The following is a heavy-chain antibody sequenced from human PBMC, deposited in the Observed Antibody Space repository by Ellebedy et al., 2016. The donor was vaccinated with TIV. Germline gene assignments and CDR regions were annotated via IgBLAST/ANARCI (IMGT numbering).Heavy chain of an antibody. CDR3: ARRGSYGDYAVQINNWFDR. CDR2: IYQDGSEK. V-gene: IGHV3-7*01. Sequence: PGGSLRLSCAASGFTFRSYWMSWVRQAPGKGLEWVANIYQDGSEKYYVDSVKSRFTISRDNAKNSLYLQMNSLRVEDTAVYYCARRGSYGDYAVQINNWFDRWGQGTLVTVYS. J-gene: IGHJ5*02. D-gene: IGHD4-17*01. CDR1: GFTFRSYW.